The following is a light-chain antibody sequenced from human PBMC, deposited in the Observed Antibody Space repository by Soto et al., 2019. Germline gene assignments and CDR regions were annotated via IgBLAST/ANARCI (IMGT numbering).Light chain of an antibody. J-gene: IGLJ1*01. Sequence: QSALTQPASVSGSPGQSITISCTGTSSDVGGYNYVSWYQHHPGKAPKLVIYDVSTRPSGLSNRFSGSKSGNTASLTISGLQAEDVADYYCGSYTSISTLDVFGTGTKVTVL. CDR3: GSYTSISTLDV. V-gene: IGLV2-14*03. CDR1: SSDVGGYNY. CDR2: DVS.